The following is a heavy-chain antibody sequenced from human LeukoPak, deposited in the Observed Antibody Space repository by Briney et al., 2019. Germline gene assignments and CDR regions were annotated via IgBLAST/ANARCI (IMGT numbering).Heavy chain of an antibody. CDR1: GGSITSYF. Sequence: SETLSLTCTVSGGSITSYFWSWIRQPPGKGLEWIAYMHYSEHTNYSPSLKSRVTISVDTSKNHFSLRLRSVTAADTAVYYCASLDEYGRNDNWGQGTLVTVSS. CDR2: MHYSEHT. CDR3: ASLDEYGRNDN. J-gene: IGHJ4*02. V-gene: IGHV4-59*01. D-gene: IGHD1-1*01.